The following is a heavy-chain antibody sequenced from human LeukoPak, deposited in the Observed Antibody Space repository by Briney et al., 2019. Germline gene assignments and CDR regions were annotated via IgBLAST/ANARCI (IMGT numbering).Heavy chain of an antibody. CDR3: AELGITMIGGV. CDR2: INWNSGTT. Sequence: GGSLRLSCAASGFTFSRYDMHWVRQPTGKGLEWVSNINWNSGTTSYADSVKGRFTISRDNAKNSLYLQMNSLRAEDTAVYYCAELGITMIGGVWGKGTTVTISS. CDR1: GFTFSRYD. D-gene: IGHD3-10*02. J-gene: IGHJ6*04. V-gene: IGHV3-20*04.